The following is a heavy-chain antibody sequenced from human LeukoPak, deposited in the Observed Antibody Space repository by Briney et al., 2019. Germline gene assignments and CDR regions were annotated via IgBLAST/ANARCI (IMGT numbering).Heavy chain of an antibody. CDR3: ARVGVGSSSWYDWFDP. V-gene: IGHV4-34*01. Sequence: SETLSLTCAVYGGSFSGYYWSWIRQPPGKGLGWIGEINHSGSTNYNPSLKSRVTISVDTSKNQFSLKLSSVTAADTAVYYCARVGVGSSSWYDWFDPWGQGTLVTVSS. CDR1: GGSFSGYY. D-gene: IGHD6-13*01. J-gene: IGHJ5*02. CDR2: INHSGST.